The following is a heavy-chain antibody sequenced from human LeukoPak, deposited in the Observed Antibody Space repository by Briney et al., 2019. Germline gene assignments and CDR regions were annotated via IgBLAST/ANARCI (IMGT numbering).Heavy chain of an antibody. CDR3: ARDNPIVVVPAAPYCGMDV. CDR1: GYTFTSYG. Sequence: ASVKVSCKASGYTFTSYGISWVRQAPGQGLEWMGWISAYNGNTNYAQKLQGRVTMTTDTSTSTAYMELRSLRSDDTAVYYCARDNPIVVVPAAPYCGMDVWGQGTTVTVSS. D-gene: IGHD2-2*01. CDR2: ISAYNGNT. J-gene: IGHJ6*02. V-gene: IGHV1-18*01.